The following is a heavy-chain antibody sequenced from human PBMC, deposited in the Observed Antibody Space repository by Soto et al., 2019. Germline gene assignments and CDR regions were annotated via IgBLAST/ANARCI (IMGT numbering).Heavy chain of an antibody. CDR2: IYSGGST. CDR3: ARDRIGYYYYGMDV. D-gene: IGHD1-26*01. J-gene: IGHJ6*02. V-gene: IGHV3-66*01. Sequence: EVQLVESGGGLVQPGGSLRLSCAASGFTVSSNYMSWVRQAPGKGLEWVSVIYSGGSTHYADSVKGRFTISRDNPKNTLHLQMNSLRAEDTAVYYCARDRIGYYYYGMDVWGQGTTVTVSS. CDR1: GFTVSSNY.